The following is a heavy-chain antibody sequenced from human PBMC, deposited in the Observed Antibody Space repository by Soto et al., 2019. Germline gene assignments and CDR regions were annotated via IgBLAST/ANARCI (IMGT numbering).Heavy chain of an antibody. CDR2: IDSSGSST. CDR3: ARGVLPAAISWFDP. J-gene: IGHJ5*02. CDR1: DFTFTTYA. Sequence: QLLESGGDLVQPGGSLRLSCAASDFTFTTYAMSWVRQAPGKGLEWVSAIDSSGSSTYYADSVKGRFTSSRDNPKTTLYLQMTSLRAEDTAVYYCARGVLPAAISWFDPWGQGTLVTVSS. D-gene: IGHD2-2*02. V-gene: IGHV3-23*05.